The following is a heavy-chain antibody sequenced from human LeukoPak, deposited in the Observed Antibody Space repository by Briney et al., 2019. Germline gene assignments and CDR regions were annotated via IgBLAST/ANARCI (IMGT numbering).Heavy chain of an antibody. CDR3: ARLSHWFDP. V-gene: IGHV4-61*02. CDR2: IYTSGST. CDR1: GGSISSGSYY. Sequence: SETLSLTCTVSGGSISSGSYYWSWLRQPAGQGLEWIVRIYTSGSTNYNPSLKSRVTISVDTSKNQSSLKLSSVTAADTAVDYCARLSHWFDPWGQGTLVTVSS. J-gene: IGHJ5*02. D-gene: IGHD3-16*02.